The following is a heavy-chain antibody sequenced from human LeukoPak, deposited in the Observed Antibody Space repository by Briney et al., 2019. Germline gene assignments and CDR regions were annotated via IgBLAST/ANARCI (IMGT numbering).Heavy chain of an antibody. J-gene: IGHJ4*02. D-gene: IGHD5-12*01. CDR2: INHSGST. Sequence: PSVTLSLTCAVYGGSFSGYYWSWIRQPPGKGLEWIGEINHSGSTNYNPSLKSRVTISVDTSKNQFSLKLSSVTAADTAVYYCARIHSGYDWGIDYWGQGTLVTVSS. V-gene: IGHV4-34*01. CDR1: GGSFSGYY. CDR3: ARIHSGYDWGIDY.